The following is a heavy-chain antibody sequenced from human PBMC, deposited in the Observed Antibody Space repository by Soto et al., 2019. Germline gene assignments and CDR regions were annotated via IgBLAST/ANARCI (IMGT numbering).Heavy chain of an antibody. D-gene: IGHD2-2*01. CDR3: AREDIVVVPAARGGDYYYYGMDV. Sequence: PGGSLTLSCAVSGFTFSSYGMHWVRQAQEKGLEWETVISYDGSNKYYADSVKGRVTISRHNSKNTLYLQMNSLRAEDTAAYYCAREDIVVVPAARGGDYYYYGMDVWGQGTTVTVSS. J-gene: IGHJ6*02. CDR2: ISYDGSNK. CDR1: GFTFSSYG. V-gene: IGHV3-30*03.